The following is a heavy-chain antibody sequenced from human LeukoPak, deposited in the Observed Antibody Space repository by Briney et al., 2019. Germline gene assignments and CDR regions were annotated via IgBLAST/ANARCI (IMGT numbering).Heavy chain of an antibody. D-gene: IGHD2-2*01. Sequence: GGSLRLSCEASGFIFSSYNMNWVRQAPGKGLVWVSRINSDGSSTSYADSVKGRFTISRDNAKNTLYLQMNSLRAEDTAVYYCARGSQRGAAANYYGMDVWGQGTTVTVSS. CDR3: ARGSQRGAAANYYGMDV. J-gene: IGHJ6*02. V-gene: IGHV3-74*01. CDR2: INSDGSST. CDR1: GFIFSSYN.